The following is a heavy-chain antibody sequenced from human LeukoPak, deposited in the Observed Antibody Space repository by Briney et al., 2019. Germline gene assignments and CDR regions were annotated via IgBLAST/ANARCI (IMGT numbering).Heavy chain of an antibody. V-gene: IGHV1-18*01. CDR1: GYTFTSYG. D-gene: IGHD1-26*01. CDR3: ARDRVGARRPGYYYYFMDV. CDR2: ISAYNGNT. Sequence: GASVKVSCKASGYTFTSYGISWVRQAPGQGLEWMGWISAYNGNTNYAQKFQGRVTMTTDTSTSTAYMELRSLTSDDTAVYYCARDRVGARRPGYYYYFMDVWGKGTTVTVSS. J-gene: IGHJ6*03.